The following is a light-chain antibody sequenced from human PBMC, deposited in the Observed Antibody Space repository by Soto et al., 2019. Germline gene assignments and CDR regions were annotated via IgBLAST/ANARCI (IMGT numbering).Light chain of an antibody. CDR3: ASYTTTGTVL. CDR1: NSDIGGFDS. CDR2: DVS. Sequence: QSALTQPASVSGSPGQSISISCTGTNSDIGGFDSVSWFQQNPCEAPKLMIYDVSNRPSGISNRFSGSKFDNTASLTISGLQAEDEADYYCASYTTTGTVLFGAGTKVTVL. V-gene: IGLV2-14*03. J-gene: IGLJ3*02.